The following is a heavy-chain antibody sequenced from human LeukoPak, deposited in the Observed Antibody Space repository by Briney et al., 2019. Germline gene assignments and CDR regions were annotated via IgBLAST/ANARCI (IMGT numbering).Heavy chain of an antibody. Sequence: SETLSLTCTVSGGSISSSSYYWGWIRQPPGKGLEWIGSIYYSGSTYYNPSLKSRVTISVDTSKNQFSLKLSSVTAADTAVYYCAFAVAGGYFDYWGQGTLVTVSS. V-gene: IGHV4-39*07. CDR3: AFAVAGGYFDY. D-gene: IGHD6-19*01. CDR2: IYYSGST. J-gene: IGHJ4*02. CDR1: GGSISSSSYY.